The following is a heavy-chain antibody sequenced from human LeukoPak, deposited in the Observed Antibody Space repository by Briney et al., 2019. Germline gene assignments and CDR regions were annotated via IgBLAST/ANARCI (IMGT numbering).Heavy chain of an antibody. V-gene: IGHV3-48*03. CDR2: ISSNGSRT. D-gene: IGHD3-10*01. J-gene: IGHJ4*02. Sequence: GGSLRLSCAASGFTFRTYEMHWVRQAPGKGLEWISYISSNGSRTYYADSVKGRFTISRDNAKTTLYLQMNSLRDEDTAVYYCAGDLISGSGSLGYWGQGTLVTVSS. CDR3: AGDLISGSGSLGY. CDR1: GFTFRTYE.